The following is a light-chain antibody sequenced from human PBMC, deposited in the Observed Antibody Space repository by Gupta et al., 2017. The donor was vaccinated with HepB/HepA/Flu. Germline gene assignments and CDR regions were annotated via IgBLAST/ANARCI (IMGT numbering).Light chain of an antibody. CDR1: NSDISGYKF. CDR3: SAYTDRDLVV. Sequence: SALTPPASVAGSPGQSITISCTGTNSDISGYKFVSWYQQYPGKAPKLIIFDVCSRASGVSNRFSGSKSAKMASLTISALQAEDEANYYCSAYTDRDLVVFGGGTTLTVL. V-gene: IGLV2-14*01. J-gene: IGLJ2*01. CDR2: DVC.